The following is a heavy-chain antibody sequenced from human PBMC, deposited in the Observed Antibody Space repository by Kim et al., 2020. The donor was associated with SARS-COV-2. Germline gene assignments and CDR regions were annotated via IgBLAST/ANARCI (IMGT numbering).Heavy chain of an antibody. CDR3: ASTLYDFWSGSTYGMDV. Sequence: SETLSLTCTVSGGSVSSSSYFWSWIRQPPGKGLEWIGYIYYSGITSYNPSLKSRVTISVDTSRNQFSLRLSSVTAADTAMYYCASTLYDFWSGSTYGMDVWGQGTTVTVSS. D-gene: IGHD3-3*01. CDR1: GGSVSSSSYF. V-gene: IGHV4-61*01. CDR2: IYYSGIT. J-gene: IGHJ6*02.